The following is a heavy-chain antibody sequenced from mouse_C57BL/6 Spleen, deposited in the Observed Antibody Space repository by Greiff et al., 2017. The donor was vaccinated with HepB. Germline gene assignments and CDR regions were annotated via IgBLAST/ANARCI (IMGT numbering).Heavy chain of an antibody. D-gene: IGHD1-1*01. V-gene: IGHV1-9*01. J-gene: IGHJ2*01. CDR1: GYTFTGYW. Sequence: VQLQQSGAELMKPGASVKLSCKATGYTFTGYWIAWVKQRPGHGLEWIGEILPGSGSTNYNEKFKGKATFTADTASNTAYMQLSSLTTEDSAIYYCARAPYYYGSRGYFDYWGQGTTLTVSS. CDR2: ILPGSGST. CDR3: ARAPYYYGSRGYFDY.